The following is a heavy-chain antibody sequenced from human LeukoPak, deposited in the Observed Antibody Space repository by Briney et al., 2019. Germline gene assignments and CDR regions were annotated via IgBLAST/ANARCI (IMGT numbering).Heavy chain of an antibody. CDR1: GFTFSSYG. Sequence: GGTLRLSCAASGFTFSSYGMSWVRQAPGKGLEWVSAISGSGGSTYYADSVKGRFTISRDNAKNSLYLQMNSLRAEDTAVYYCARGKADYDILTGYYREGEIDYWGQGTLVTVSS. CDR2: ISGSGGST. D-gene: IGHD3-9*01. CDR3: ARGKADYDILTGYYREGEIDY. J-gene: IGHJ4*02. V-gene: IGHV3-23*01.